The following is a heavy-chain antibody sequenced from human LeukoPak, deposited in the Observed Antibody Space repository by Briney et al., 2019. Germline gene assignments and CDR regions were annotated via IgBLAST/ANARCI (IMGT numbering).Heavy chain of an antibody. CDR3: TRDLALLSSGWYFDL. CDR1: GGSISSYY. Sequence: SETLSLTCTVSGGSISSYYWSWIRQPPGKGLEWIGYIYYSGNTNYNPSLKSRVTISVDTSKNQFSLRLSSVTAADTAVYYCTRDLALLSSGWYFDLWGRGTLVTVSS. D-gene: IGHD2-15*01. CDR2: IYYSGNT. V-gene: IGHV4-59*01. J-gene: IGHJ2*01.